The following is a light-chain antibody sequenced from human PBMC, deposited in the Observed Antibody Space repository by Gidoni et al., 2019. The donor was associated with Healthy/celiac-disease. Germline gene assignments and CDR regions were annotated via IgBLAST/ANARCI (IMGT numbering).Light chain of an antibody. V-gene: IGKV3-15*01. CDR2: GAS. J-gene: IGKJ3*01. CDR1: QSVSSN. CDR3: QQYNNWHPVT. Sequence: EIVMTPSPATLSVSPGERATLSCRASQSVSSNLAWYQQKPGQAPRLLIYGASTRATGSPARFRGSGAGTEFTLTISSLQSEDFAVYYCQQYNNWHPVTFGPGTKVDIK.